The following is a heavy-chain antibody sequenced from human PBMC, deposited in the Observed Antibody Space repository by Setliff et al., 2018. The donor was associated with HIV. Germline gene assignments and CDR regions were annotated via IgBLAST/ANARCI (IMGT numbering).Heavy chain of an antibody. D-gene: IGHD2-15*01. V-gene: IGHV4-59*08. J-gene: IGHJ4*02. CDR2: ISDSGST. CDR1: GSSISYFY. CDR3: ARRVVAAFTFDY. Sequence: PSETLSLTCTVSGSSISYFYWNWIRQSPGKGLEWIGYISDSGSTNYNPSLKSRVTISLDTSNNQFSLKLSSVTAADTAVYYRARRVVAAFTFDYWGQGTLVTVSS.